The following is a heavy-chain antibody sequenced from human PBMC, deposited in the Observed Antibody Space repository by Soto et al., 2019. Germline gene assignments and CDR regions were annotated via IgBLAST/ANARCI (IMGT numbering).Heavy chain of an antibody. CDR1: GFTFSSYA. J-gene: IGHJ6*02. CDR3: AKWGTTDYYYYGMDV. CDR2: ISGSGGST. V-gene: IGHV3-23*01. D-gene: IGHD4-17*01. Sequence: GESLKISCAASGFTFSSYAMSWVRQAPGKGLEWVSAISGSGGSTYYADSVKGRFTISRDNSKNTLYLQMNSLRAEDTAVYYCAKWGTTDYYYYGMDVWGQGTTVTVSS.